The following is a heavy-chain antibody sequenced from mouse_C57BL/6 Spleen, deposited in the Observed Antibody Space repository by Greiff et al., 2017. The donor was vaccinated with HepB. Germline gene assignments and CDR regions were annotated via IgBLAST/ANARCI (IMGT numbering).Heavy chain of an antibody. J-gene: IGHJ1*03. V-gene: IGHV1-52*01. CDR3: ASINWDWYFDV. CDR2: IDPSDSET. CDR1: GYTFTSYW. D-gene: IGHD4-1*01. Sequence: QVQLQQPGAELVRPGSSVKLSCKASGYTFTSYWMHWVKQRPIQGLEWIGNIDPSDSETHYNQKFKDKATLTVDKSSSTAYMQLSSLTSEDSAVYYWASINWDWYFDVWGTGTTVTVSS.